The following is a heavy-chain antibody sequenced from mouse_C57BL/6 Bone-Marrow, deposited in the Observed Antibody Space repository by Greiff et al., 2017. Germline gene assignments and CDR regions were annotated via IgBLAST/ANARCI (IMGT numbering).Heavy chain of an antibody. CDR1: GFTFSSYT. V-gene: IGHV5-9*01. Sequence: EVQRVESGGGLVKPGGSLKLSCAASGFTFSSYTMSWVRQTPEKRLEWVATISGGGGNTYYPDSVKGRFTISRDNAKNTLYLQMSSLRSEDTALYYCARHPLYCYGSSAWFAYWGQGTLVTVSA. CDR2: ISGGGGNT. D-gene: IGHD1-1*01. CDR3: ARHPLYCYGSSAWFAY. J-gene: IGHJ3*01.